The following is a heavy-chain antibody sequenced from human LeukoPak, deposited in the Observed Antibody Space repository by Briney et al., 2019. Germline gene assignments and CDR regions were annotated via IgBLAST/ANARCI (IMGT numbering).Heavy chain of an antibody. CDR1: GFTFDDYA. CDR2: ISWNSGSI. Sequence: PGGSLRLSCAASGFTFDDYAMHWVRQAPGKGLEWVSGISWNSGSIGYADSVKGRFTISRDNAKNSLYLQMNSLRAEDTAVYYCARDSRTSYCGGDCSDNWFDPWGQGTLVTVSS. J-gene: IGHJ5*02. CDR3: ARDSRTSYCGGDCSDNWFDP. V-gene: IGHV3-9*01. D-gene: IGHD2-21*01.